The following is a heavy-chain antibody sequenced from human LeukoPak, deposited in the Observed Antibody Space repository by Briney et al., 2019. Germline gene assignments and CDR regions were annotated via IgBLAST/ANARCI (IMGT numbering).Heavy chain of an antibody. CDR2: IKQDGSEK. CDR3: ARDKSEAAAGAYTGDY. J-gene: IGHJ4*02. V-gene: IGHV3-7*01. CDR1: GGSFSGYY. Sequence: GTLSLTCAVYGGSFSGYYWSWIRQPPGKGLEWVANIKQDGSEKYYVDSVKGRFTISRDNAKNSLYLQMNSLRAEDTAVYYCARDKSEAAAGAYTGDYWGQGTLVTVSS. D-gene: IGHD6-13*01.